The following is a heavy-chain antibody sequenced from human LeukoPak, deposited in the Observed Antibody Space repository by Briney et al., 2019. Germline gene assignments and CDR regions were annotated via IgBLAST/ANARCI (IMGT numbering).Heavy chain of an antibody. CDR3: ARARYGSGSYREAYFDY. Sequence: SVKVSCKASGGTFSSYAISWVRQAPGQGLEWMGGIIPIFGTANYAQKFQGRVTITADESTSTAYMELSSLRSEDTAVYYCARARYGSGSYREAYFDYWGQGTLVTVSS. D-gene: IGHD3-10*01. J-gene: IGHJ4*02. CDR2: IIPIFGTA. CDR1: GGTFSSYA. V-gene: IGHV1-69*13.